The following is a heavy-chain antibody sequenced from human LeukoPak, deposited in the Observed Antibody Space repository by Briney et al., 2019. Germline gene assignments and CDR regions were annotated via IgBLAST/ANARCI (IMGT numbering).Heavy chain of an antibody. V-gene: IGHV3-48*04. J-gene: IGHJ4*02. CDR1: GFTFSSYS. D-gene: IGHD3-10*01. Sequence: GGSLRLSCAASGFTFSSYSMNWVRQAPGKGLEWVSYISSSSSTIYYADSVKGRFTISRDNAKKSLYLQMNSLRAEDTAVYYCARDYNCRGQGTLVTVSS. CDR2: ISSSSSTI. CDR3: ARDYNC.